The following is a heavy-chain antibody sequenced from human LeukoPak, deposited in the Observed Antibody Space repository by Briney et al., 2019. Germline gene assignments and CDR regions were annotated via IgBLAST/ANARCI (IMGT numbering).Heavy chain of an antibody. CDR3: ANQRLAPEYYFDY. D-gene: IGHD6-19*01. V-gene: IGHV3-23*01. J-gene: IGHJ4*02. CDR2: ISGSGGST. Sequence: PGGSLRLSCAASGFTFSSYAMSWVRQAQGKGLEWVSAISGSGGSTYYADSVKGRFTISRDNSKNTLYLQMNSLRAEDTAVYYCANQRLAPEYYFDYWGQGTLVTVSS. CDR1: GFTFSSYA.